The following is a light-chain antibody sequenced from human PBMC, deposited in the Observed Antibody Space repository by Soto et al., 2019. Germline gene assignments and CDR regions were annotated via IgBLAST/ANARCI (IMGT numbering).Light chain of an antibody. J-gene: IGKJ1*01. CDR1: QTIYSN. Sequence: IQTTQSPATLSVSPGERATLSSRASQTIYSNVAWYQQRPGQAPRLLIYRASARATGIPARFSGSGSGTEFTLTIGSLQSEDSAVYYCQQYQNLWTFGQGTKVDIK. CDR3: QQYQNLWT. CDR2: RAS. V-gene: IGKV3-15*01.